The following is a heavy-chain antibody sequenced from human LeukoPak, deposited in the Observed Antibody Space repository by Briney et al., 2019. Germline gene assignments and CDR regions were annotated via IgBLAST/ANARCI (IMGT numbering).Heavy chain of an antibody. J-gene: IGHJ4*02. V-gene: IGHV3-23*01. CDR2: ISGSGGST. D-gene: IGHD3-3*01. CDR3: AKHGSDYDFWSGLDY. CDR1: GFTFSSYA. Sequence: PGGSLRLSCAASGFTFSSYAMSWVRQAPGKGLEWVSAISGSGGSTYYADSVKGRFTISRDNSKNTLYLQMNSLRAEDTAVYYCAKHGSDYDFWSGLDYWGQGTLVTVSS.